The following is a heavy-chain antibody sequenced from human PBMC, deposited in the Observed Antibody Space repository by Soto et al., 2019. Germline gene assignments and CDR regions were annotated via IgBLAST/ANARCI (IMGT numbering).Heavy chain of an antibody. CDR1: GGSFSGYY. J-gene: IGHJ5*02. D-gene: IGHD3-3*01. CDR3: ARGSYYDFWSGPSRKYNYFDP. Sequence: SETLSLTCAVYGGSFSGYYWTWIRQPPGKELEWIGEVNHGGNTNYNPSLKSRVTMSVDTSKSQFSLNLSSVTAADTAVYYFARGSYYDFWSGPSRKYNYFDPWGRGTLVTVSS. V-gene: IGHV4-34*01. CDR2: VNHGGNT.